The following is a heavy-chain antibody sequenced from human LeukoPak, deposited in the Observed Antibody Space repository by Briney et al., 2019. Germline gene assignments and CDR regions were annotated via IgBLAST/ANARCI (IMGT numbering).Heavy chain of an antibody. V-gene: IGHV3-30*02. J-gene: IGHJ2*01. D-gene: IGHD7-27*01. CDR3: AKEPTGGWTIDL. CDR2: VGTDESDR. Sequence: PGGSLRLSCAASGFTVSTFAMHWLRQAPGKGLEWVAFVGTDESDRQYADSVRGRFTISRDNFRNTLSLYMTSLRVDDTAVYYCAKEPTGGWTIDLCGRGTMVSVSS. CDR1: GFTVSTFA.